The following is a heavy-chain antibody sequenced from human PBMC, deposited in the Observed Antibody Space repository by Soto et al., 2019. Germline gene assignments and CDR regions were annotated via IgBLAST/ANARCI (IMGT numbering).Heavy chain of an antibody. CDR1: GYSFTTDW. D-gene: IGHD4-4*01. Sequence: GESLKISCKGSGYSFTTDWIGLVLHMPGKGLEWMGIIYPGDSDTRYSPSFQGQVTISADKSISTAYLQWSGLKASDTAMYYCARHGGGNYPPLHDAFDIWGQGTMVTVSS. J-gene: IGHJ3*02. V-gene: IGHV5-51*01. CDR3: ARHGGGNYPPLHDAFDI. CDR2: IYPGDSDT.